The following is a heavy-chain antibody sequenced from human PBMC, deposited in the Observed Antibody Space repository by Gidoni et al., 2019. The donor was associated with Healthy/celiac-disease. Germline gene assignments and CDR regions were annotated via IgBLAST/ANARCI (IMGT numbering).Heavy chain of an antibody. CDR3: ARIRGGYFSFDY. J-gene: IGHJ4*02. CDR2: SSAYNGNT. V-gene: IGHV1-18*01. D-gene: IGHD3-22*01. Sequence: QVQLVQTGAEVKKPGASVKVSCKASGDTFTSYGISWVRQAPGQGLEWMGWSSAYNGNTNYAHKLQGRVTMTTDTATSTAYMDLRSLRSDDTAVYYCARIRGGYFSFDYWCQGTLVTVSS. CDR1: GDTFTSYG.